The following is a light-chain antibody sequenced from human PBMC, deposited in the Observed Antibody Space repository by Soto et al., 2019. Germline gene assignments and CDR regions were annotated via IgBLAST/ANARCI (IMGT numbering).Light chain of an antibody. CDR3: CSHAGINNVV. CDR2: EVS. J-gene: IGLJ3*02. CDR1: SSDVGGYDY. Sequence: QSALTQPPSASGSPGQSVSISCTGTSSDVGGYDYVSWYQQHPGKAPKLMIYEVSKRPSGVPDRFSGSKSGNTASLTVSGLQAEDEADYYCCSHAGINNVVFGGGTKVTVL. V-gene: IGLV2-8*01.